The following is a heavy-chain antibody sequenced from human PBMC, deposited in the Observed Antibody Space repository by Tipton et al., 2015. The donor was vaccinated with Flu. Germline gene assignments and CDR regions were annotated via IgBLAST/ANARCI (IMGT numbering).Heavy chain of an antibody. J-gene: IGHJ6*04. CDR3: ARASLSRFNWNDEIV. CDR2: ISSSSSYI. D-gene: IGHD1-1*01. Sequence: SLRLSCAASGFTFSSYSMNWVRQAPGKGLEWVSSISSSSSYIYYADSVKGRFTISRDNAKNSLYLQMNSLRAEDTAVYYCARASLSRFNWNDEIVWGKGTTVTVSS. CDR1: GFTFSSYS. V-gene: IGHV3-21*01.